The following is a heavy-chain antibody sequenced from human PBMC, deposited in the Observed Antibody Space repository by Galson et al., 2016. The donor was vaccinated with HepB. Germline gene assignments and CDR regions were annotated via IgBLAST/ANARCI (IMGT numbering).Heavy chain of an antibody. Sequence: SLRLSCAASGFSFSDWTMNWVRQAPGKGLVWVSDISPDGGRTGDAAPARGRFSISRDNTRNTLHLQMDNLRADDSALYYCVRGTANWKGVDFWGQGTLVTVSS. D-gene: IGHD1-1*01. CDR1: GFSFSDWT. V-gene: IGHV3-74*01. J-gene: IGHJ4*02. CDR3: VRGTANWKGVDF. CDR2: ISPDGGRT.